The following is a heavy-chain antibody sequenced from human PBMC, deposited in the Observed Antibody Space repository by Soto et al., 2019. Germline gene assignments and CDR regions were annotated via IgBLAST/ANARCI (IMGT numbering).Heavy chain of an antibody. J-gene: IGHJ3*02. Sequence: GSLRLSCAASGXTFSSYSKNWVRQAPGKGLEWVSSISSSSSYIYYADSVKGRFTIYRDNAKNSLYLQMNSLRAEDTAVYYCARADYYDFWSGQTDAFDIWGQGTMVTVSS. D-gene: IGHD3-3*01. CDR2: ISSSSSYI. CDR1: GXTFSSYS. CDR3: ARADYYDFWSGQTDAFDI. V-gene: IGHV3-21*01.